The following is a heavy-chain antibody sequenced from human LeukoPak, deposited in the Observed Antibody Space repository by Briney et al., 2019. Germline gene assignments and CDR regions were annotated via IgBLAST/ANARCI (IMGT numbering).Heavy chain of an antibody. CDR3: ATPTLGTIGEYLFDH. D-gene: IGHD1-7*01. V-gene: IGHV4-4*02. CDR1: GGSISSSNW. J-gene: IGHJ4*02. CDR2: IYHSGST. Sequence: SETLSLTCAVSGGSISSSNWWSWVRQPPGKGLEWIGEIYHSGSTNYNPSLKSRVTISVDKSKNQFSLKLSSVTAADTAVYYCATPTLGTIGEYLFDHWGQGTLVTVSS.